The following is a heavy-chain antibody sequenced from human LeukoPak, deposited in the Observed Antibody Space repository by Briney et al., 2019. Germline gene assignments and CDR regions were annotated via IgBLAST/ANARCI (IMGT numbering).Heavy chain of an antibody. V-gene: IGHV3-48*03. CDR1: GFTFSIYE. Sequence: GGSLRLSCAASGFTFSIYEMNWVRQAPGKGLEWVSYISSSGDTIYDADSVKGRFTISRDNAKNSLYLQMSSLRVEDTAVYYCARGRRGYSEEYWGQGTLVTVSS. J-gene: IGHJ4*02. D-gene: IGHD5-18*01. CDR3: ARGRRGYSEEY. CDR2: ISSSGDTI.